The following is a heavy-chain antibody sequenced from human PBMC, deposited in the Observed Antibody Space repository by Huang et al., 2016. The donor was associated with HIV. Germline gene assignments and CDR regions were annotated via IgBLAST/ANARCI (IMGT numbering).Heavy chain of an antibody. Sequence: QGQLVQSGPEVKKPGASVKVSCKASGYRFASFGVSWVRQAPGQGLEWMGWINAHNHNTNYAQNLQGRFIMTTDTSTSTGYMELRSLRSDDTAVYYCARPGYYYDNSGYRSTYAFDLWGQGTLVTVSS. CDR2: INAHNHNT. CDR1: GYRFASFG. J-gene: IGHJ3*01. V-gene: IGHV1-18*01. CDR3: ARPGYYYDNSGYRSTYAFDL. D-gene: IGHD3-22*01.